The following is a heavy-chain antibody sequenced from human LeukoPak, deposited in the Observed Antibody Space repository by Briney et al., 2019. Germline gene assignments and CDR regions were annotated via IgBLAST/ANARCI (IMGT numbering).Heavy chain of an antibody. D-gene: IGHD1-26*01. J-gene: IGHJ4*02. Sequence: SETLSLTCTVSGGSISSYYWSWIRQPPGKGLEWIGYIYYSGSTNYNPSLKSRVTIPVDTSKNQFSLKLSSVTAADTAVYYCARGLGDVWGYWGQGTLVTVSS. CDR1: GGSISSYY. V-gene: IGHV4-59*12. CDR2: IYYSGST. CDR3: ARGLGDVWGY.